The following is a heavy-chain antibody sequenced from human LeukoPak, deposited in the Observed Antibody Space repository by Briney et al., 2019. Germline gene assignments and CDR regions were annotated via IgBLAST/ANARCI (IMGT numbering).Heavy chain of an antibody. J-gene: IGHJ4*02. D-gene: IGHD3-3*01. CDR2: IIPILGIA. V-gene: IGHV1-69*02. CDR3: ARFTFGVVNGD. CDR1: GATFSSYT. Sequence: SVKVSCKASGATFSSYTISWVRQAPGQGLEWMGRIIPILGIANYAQKFHGRVTITADKSTSTAYTELSSLRSEDTAVYYFARFTFGVVNGDWGQGTLVTVSP.